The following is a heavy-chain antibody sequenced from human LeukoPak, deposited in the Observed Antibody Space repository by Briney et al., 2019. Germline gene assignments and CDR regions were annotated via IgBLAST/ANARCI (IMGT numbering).Heavy chain of an antibody. CDR1: GGSFSGYY. J-gene: IGHJ3*02. V-gene: IGHV4-34*01. D-gene: IGHD3-10*01. CDR3: AEVHGAFEI. CDR2: MNHSGST. Sequence: KASETLSLTCAVWGGSFSGYYWSGMREPPGKGREGSGEMNHSGSTNYNPSLKSRVTISVDTSKNQFSLELSPVTGPGPAFFFWAEVHGAFEIWGQGTMVGVSS.